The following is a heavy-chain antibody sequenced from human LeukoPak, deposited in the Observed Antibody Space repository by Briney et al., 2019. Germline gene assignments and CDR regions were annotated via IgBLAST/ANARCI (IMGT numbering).Heavy chain of an antibody. CDR3: ASPTSPYCSGGSCYWD. J-gene: IGHJ4*02. Sequence: SETLSLTCTVSGGSISSSSYYWGWIRQPPGKGLEWIGSIYYSGSTYYNPSLKSRVTISVDTSKNQFSLKLSSVTAADTAVYYCASPTSPYCSGGSCYWDWGQGTLVTVSS. D-gene: IGHD2-15*01. CDR2: IYYSGST. CDR1: GGSISSSSYY. V-gene: IGHV4-39*01.